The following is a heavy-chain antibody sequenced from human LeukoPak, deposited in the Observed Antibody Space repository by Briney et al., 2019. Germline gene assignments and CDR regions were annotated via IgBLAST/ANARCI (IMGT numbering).Heavy chain of an antibody. CDR2: INPTGGST. CDR3: ARDHYHKIHSVMVTAPDY. V-gene: IGHV1-46*01. CDR1: GYTFTSYG. Sequence: ASVKVSCKASGYTFTSYGITWVRQAPGEGLEGMGIINPTGGSTSYAQKFQGRVTMTRDTSTSTVYMELSSLRSEDTAVYYCARDHYHKIHSVMVTAPDYWGQGTLVIVSS. D-gene: IGHD2-21*02. J-gene: IGHJ4*02.